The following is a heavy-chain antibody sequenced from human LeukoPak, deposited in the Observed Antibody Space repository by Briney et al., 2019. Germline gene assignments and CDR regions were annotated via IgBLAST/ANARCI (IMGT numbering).Heavy chain of an antibody. D-gene: IGHD3-9*01. CDR2: IYHSGST. CDR1: GYSISSGYY. Sequence: PSETLSLTCAVSGYSISSGYYWGWIRQPPGKGLEWIGSIYHSGSTYYNPSLKSRVTISVDTSKNQFSLKLSSVTAADTAVYYCASTAPSFDILTGPADAFDIWGQGTMVTVSS. V-gene: IGHV4-38-2*01. CDR3: ASTAPSFDILTGPADAFDI. J-gene: IGHJ3*02.